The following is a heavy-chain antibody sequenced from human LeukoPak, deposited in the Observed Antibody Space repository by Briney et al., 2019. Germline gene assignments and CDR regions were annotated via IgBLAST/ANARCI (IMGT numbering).Heavy chain of an antibody. J-gene: IGHJ4*02. Sequence: GGSLRLSCAASGFTFSIYWMRWVRQAPGKGLEWVANIKQDGSEKYYVDSVKGRFTISRDNAKNSLYLQMNSLRAEETAVYYCARLCGYEQCFDYWGQGTLVTVSS. D-gene: IGHD5-12*01. CDR1: GFTFSIYW. CDR3: ARLCGYEQCFDY. V-gene: IGHV3-7*01. CDR2: IKQDGSEK.